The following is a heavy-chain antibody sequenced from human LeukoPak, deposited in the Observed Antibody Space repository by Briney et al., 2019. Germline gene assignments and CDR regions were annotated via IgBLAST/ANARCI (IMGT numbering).Heavy chain of an antibody. CDR1: GFTFSSYA. J-gene: IGHJ3*02. Sequence: GGSLRPSCAASGFTFSSYAMSWVRQAPGKGLEWVSAISGSGGSTYYADSVKGRFTISRDNSKNTLYLQMNSLRAEDTAVYYCAKRVVGAPRYFDIWGQGTMVIVSS. D-gene: IGHD1-26*01. CDR3: AKRVVGAPRYFDI. CDR2: ISGSGGST. V-gene: IGHV3-23*01.